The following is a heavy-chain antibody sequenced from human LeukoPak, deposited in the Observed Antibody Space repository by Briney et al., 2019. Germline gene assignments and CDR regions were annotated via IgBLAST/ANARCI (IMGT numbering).Heavy chain of an antibody. J-gene: IGHJ4*02. Sequence: GGSLRLSCAASGFTFDRYAMAWARQAPGKGLEWVSSVSGSGATTNFADSVKGRFSISRDNSENTLYLQMSRLGAEDTAVYNCVKDSRMAAVGKFDSWGQGTLVTVSS. D-gene: IGHD6-13*01. CDR1: GFTFDRYA. V-gene: IGHV3-23*01. CDR3: VKDSRMAAVGKFDS. CDR2: VSGSGATT.